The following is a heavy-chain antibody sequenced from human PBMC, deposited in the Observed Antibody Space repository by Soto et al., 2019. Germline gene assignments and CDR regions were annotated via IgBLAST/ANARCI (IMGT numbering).Heavy chain of an antibody. CDR3: AREGEDYGAPDYYYYGMDV. Sequence: QAQLVQSGPEVKRPGASVKVSCKAFAYTFTSYGISWVRQAPGQGLEWMGWISAFKGNTQYAQTFRGKVSMTTTTSTNTAHMELRNLRSDDTAVYYWAREGEDYGAPDYYYYGMDVWGQGTSVTVS. CDR1: AYTFTSYG. CDR2: ISAFKGNT. V-gene: IGHV1-18*04. D-gene: IGHD4-17*01. J-gene: IGHJ6*02.